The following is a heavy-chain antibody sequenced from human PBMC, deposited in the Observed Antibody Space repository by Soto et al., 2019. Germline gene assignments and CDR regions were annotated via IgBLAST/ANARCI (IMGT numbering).Heavy chain of an antibody. CDR3: ARLPSRHLVDY. V-gene: IGHV4-39*01. CDR2: MFYGVST. D-gene: IGHD3-3*02. Sequence: PSETLSLTCTVSGSSINSSGYYWGWIRQPPGKGLEWIGSMFYGVSTYYNPSLKSRVTVSVDTSKNQFSLNLRSVTAADTAVYYCARLPSRHLVDYWGQGTRGTV. CDR1: GSSINSSGYY. J-gene: IGHJ4*02.